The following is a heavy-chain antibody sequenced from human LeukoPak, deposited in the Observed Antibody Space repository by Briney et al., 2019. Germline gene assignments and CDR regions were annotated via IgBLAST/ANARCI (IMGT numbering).Heavy chain of an antibody. J-gene: IGHJ4*02. V-gene: IGHV1-2*02. D-gene: IGHD5-18*01. CDR3: ARRAYSYGKYYFDY. CDR2: INPNSGGT. Sequence: ASVKVSCKASGYTFTGYYMHWVRQAPGQGLEWMGWINPNSGGTNYAQKFQGRVTMTRDTSISTAYMELSRLRSDDTAVYYCARRAYSYGKYYFDYWGQGTLVTVSS. CDR1: GYTFTGYY.